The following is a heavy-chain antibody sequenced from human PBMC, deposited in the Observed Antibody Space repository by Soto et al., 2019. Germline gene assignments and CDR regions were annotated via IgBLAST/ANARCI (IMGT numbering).Heavy chain of an antibody. V-gene: IGHV1-3*01. Sequence: ASVKVSCKASGYTFTSYGIHWVRQAPGQRLEWMGWINAANGDTKYSPKFQGRVTITRDTSASTAYMELSSLRSEDTAVYYCASTPQNYYDSSGYYSPLDYWGQGTLVTVSS. J-gene: IGHJ4*02. CDR3: ASTPQNYYDSSGYYSPLDY. CDR1: GYTFTSYG. CDR2: INAANGDT. D-gene: IGHD3-22*01.